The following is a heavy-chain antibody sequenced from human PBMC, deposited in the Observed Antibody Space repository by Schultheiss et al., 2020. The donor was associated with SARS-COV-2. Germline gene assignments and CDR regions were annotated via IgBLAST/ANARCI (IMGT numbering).Heavy chain of an antibody. V-gene: IGHV1-18*04. D-gene: IGHD1-7*01. J-gene: IGHJ5*02. CDR1: GYTFTGYY. Sequence: ASVKVSCKASGYTFTGYYMHWVRQAPGQGLEWMGWISAYNGNTNYAQKLQGRVTMTTDTSTSTVYMELSSLISEDTAVYYCARGKGELAPWGQGTLVTVSS. CDR3: ARGKGELAP. CDR2: ISAYNGNT.